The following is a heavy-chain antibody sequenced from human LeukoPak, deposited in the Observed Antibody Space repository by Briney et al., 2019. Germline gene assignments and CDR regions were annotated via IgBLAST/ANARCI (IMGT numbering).Heavy chain of an antibody. D-gene: IGHD6-6*01. Sequence: ASVKVSCKASGYTFTSYYMHWVRQAPGQGLEWMGIINPSGGSTSYAQKFQGRVTMTRDMSTSTVYMEVSSLRSEDTAVYYCARGSSSNWFDPWGQGTLVTVSS. CDR3: ARGSSSNWFDP. CDR1: GYTFTSYY. CDR2: INPSGGST. V-gene: IGHV1-46*01. J-gene: IGHJ5*02.